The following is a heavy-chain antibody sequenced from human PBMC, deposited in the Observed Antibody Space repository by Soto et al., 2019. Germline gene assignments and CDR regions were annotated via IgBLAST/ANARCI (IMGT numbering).Heavy chain of an antibody. CDR1: GGSISSGGYS. V-gene: IGHV4-30-2*01. D-gene: IGHD3-22*01. CDR2: IYHSGST. CDR3: ARGVPYYYDRGFFDY. J-gene: IGHJ4*02. Sequence: PSETLSLTCAVSGGSISSGGYSWSWIRQPPGKGLEWIGYIYHSGSTYYNPSLKSRVTISVDRSKNQFSLKLSSVTAADTAVYYCARGVPYYYDRGFFDYWGQGTLVTVSS.